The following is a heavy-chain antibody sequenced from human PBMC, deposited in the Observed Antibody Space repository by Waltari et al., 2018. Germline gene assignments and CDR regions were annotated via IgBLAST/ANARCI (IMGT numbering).Heavy chain of an antibody. D-gene: IGHD2-8*02. CDR2: IHSSGTT. J-gene: IGHJ4*02. V-gene: IGHV4-30-4*01. CDR1: DGSISSGDNY. Sequence: QVQVQESGPGLVKPSQTLSLACSVSDGSISSGDNYWSWIRQPPGKGLEYIGHIHSSGTTYYNPPLRGRISISVDTSKNEFSLKLTSVTAADTAVYYCCNLRGGTGGRGYWGQGILVTVSS. CDR3: CNLRGGTGGRGY.